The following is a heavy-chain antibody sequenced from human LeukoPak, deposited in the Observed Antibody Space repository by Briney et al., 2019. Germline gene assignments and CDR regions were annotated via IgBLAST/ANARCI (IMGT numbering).Heavy chain of an antibody. CDR1: GYSISSGYH. D-gene: IGHD1-26*01. CDR3: ATGAGATFDY. Sequence: SETLSLTCTVSGYSISSGYHWGWMRQPPGTGLEWIGTISHSGSTYYNPALKSRVNISADTSKNQFSLKLSSVTAADTAVYYCATGAGATFDYWGQGTLVTVSS. V-gene: IGHV4-38-2*02. J-gene: IGHJ4*02. CDR2: ISHSGST.